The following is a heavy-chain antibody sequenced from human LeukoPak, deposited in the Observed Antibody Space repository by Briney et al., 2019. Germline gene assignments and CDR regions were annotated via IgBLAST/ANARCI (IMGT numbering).Heavy chain of an antibody. CDR2: IHYSGNT. D-gene: IGHD3-22*01. Sequence: KTSETLSLTCIVSGGSIRNYYWNWIRQSPGKGLEWIGFIHYSGNTHYRPTLRSRVTMSVDTSKNQFSLKLTAVTAAATAVYYCARGGDSSGYLNHYYYGMDVWGQGTTVTVSS. CDR3: ARGGDSSGYLNHYYYGMDV. V-gene: IGHV4-59*01. CDR1: GGSIRNYY. J-gene: IGHJ6*02.